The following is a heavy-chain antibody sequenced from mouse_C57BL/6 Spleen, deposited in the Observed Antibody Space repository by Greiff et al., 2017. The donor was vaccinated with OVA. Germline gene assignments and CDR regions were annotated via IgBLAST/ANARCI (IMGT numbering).Heavy chain of an antibody. CDR3: ASYDGYYDFDY. CDR1: GYAFSSYW. Sequence: QVQLQQSGAELVKPGASVKISCTASGYAFSSYWMNWVKQRPGKGLEWIGQIYPGDGDTNYNGKFKGKATLTADKSSSPAYMQLSSLTSEDSAVYFCASYDGYYDFDYWGQGTTLTVSS. V-gene: IGHV1-80*01. D-gene: IGHD2-3*01. CDR2: IYPGDGDT. J-gene: IGHJ2*01.